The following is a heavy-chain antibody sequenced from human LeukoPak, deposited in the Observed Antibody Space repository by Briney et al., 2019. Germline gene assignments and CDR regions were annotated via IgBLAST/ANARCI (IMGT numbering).Heavy chain of an antibody. CDR2: ISYDGSNK. V-gene: IGHV3-30-3*01. D-gene: IGHD1-26*01. Sequence: PGGSLRLSCAASGFTFSSYAMHWVRQAPGKGLEWVAVISYDGSNKYYADSVKGRFTISRDNSKNTLYLQMNSLRAEDTAVYYCAREWELTEFDYWGQGTLVTVSS. J-gene: IGHJ4*02. CDR1: GFTFSSYA. CDR3: AREWELTEFDY.